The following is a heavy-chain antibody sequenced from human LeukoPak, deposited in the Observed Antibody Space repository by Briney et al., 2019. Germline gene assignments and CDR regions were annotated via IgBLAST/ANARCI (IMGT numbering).Heavy chain of an antibody. J-gene: IGHJ4*02. CDR3: ARSHTNFDY. Sequence: ASVKVSCKTSGYTFTSYYMHWVRQAPGQGLEWMGMVNPSGGSTNYAQKFQGRLTMTRDMSTSTVYMELSSLRFEDTAMYYCARSHTNFDYWGQGTLVTVSS. D-gene: IGHD1-1*01. CDR1: GYTFTSYY. CDR2: VNPSGGST. V-gene: IGHV1-46*01.